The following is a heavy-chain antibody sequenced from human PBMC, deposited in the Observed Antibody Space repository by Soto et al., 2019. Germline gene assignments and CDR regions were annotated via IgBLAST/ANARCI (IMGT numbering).Heavy chain of an antibody. J-gene: IGHJ3*02. V-gene: IGHV4-34*01. D-gene: IGHD5-12*01. CDR3: ARLALRSHWAFDI. Sequence: QVQLQQWGAGLLKPSETLSLTCAVYGGSFSGYYWSWIRQPPGKGLEWIGEINHSGSTNYNPSLKTRTTISLDTSKNQSSLRLSPVTATDTAVYYCARLALRSHWAFDIWGQGTMVTVSS. CDR2: INHSGST. CDR1: GGSFSGYY.